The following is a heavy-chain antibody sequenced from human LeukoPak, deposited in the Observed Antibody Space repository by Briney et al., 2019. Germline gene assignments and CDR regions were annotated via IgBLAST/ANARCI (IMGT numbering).Heavy chain of an antibody. Sequence: ASVTVSCKASGYTFTGYYMHWVRQAPGQGLEWMGWINPNSGGTNYAQKLQGRVTMTTDTSTSTAYMELRSLRSDDTAVYYCARDLISGSYYFDYWGQGTLVTVSS. CDR2: INPNSGGT. CDR1: GYTFTGYY. J-gene: IGHJ4*02. D-gene: IGHD1-26*01. CDR3: ARDLISGSYYFDY. V-gene: IGHV1-2*02.